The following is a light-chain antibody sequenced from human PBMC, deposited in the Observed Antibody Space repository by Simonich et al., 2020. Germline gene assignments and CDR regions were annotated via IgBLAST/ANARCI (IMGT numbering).Light chain of an antibody. CDR1: QCVLYRSNSKNY. V-gene: IGKV4-1*01. CDR3: QHYYSTPPYT. CDR2: WAS. J-gene: IGKJ2*01. Sequence: DIVMTQSPDSLAVSLGERATINCKSSQCVLYRSNSKNYLAWYQQKPGQPPKLLIYWASTRESGVPDRFSGSGSGTDFTLTISGLQAEDVAVYYCQHYYSTPPYTFGQGTKLEIK.